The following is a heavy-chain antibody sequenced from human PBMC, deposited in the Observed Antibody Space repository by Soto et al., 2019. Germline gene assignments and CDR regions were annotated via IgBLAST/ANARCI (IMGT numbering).Heavy chain of an antibody. CDR3: ARDRDCSGGRCYSGFWFDP. CDR2: FDPEDGET. Sequence: GASVKVSCKVSGYTLTELSMHWVRQAPGKGLEWMGGFDPEDGETIYAQKFQGRVTMTKDTSTNTAYMELRSLRSDDTAVYYCARDRDCSGGRCYSGFWFDPWGQGTQVTVSS. CDR1: GYTLTELS. D-gene: IGHD2-15*01. J-gene: IGHJ5*02. V-gene: IGHV1-24*01.